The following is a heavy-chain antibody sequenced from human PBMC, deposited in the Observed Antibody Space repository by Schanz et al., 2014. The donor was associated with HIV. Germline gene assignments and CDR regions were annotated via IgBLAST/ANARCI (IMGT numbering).Heavy chain of an antibody. J-gene: IGHJ6*02. V-gene: IGHV3-30*18. CDR2: ISYDGRNK. D-gene: IGHD3-22*01. Sequence: LVESGGGLVQPGRSLRLSCAVSGFTITSYGMSWVRQAPGKGLEWLAVISYDGRNKKFANPVKGRFTISRDNSKNTVYLQAKSLRPEDTAVYYCAKDRNQYDSRYIGKGNYYYYYGMDVWGQGTTVTVSS. CDR3: AKDRNQYDSRYIGKGNYYYYYGMDV. CDR1: GFTITSYG.